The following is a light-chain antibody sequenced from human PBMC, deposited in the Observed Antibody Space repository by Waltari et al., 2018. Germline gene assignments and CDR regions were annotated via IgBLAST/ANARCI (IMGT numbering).Light chain of an antibody. V-gene: IGLV3-19*01. Sequence: SSELTQDPAVSVVLGQTVRITCQGDSLRRFYASWYQQRPGQAPILVLYGQNNRPSGIPDRFSGSTSGNTASLTITRAQAEDEGDYFCHSRDTTSTRLFGGGTRVTV. CDR1: SLRRFY. CDR3: HSRDTTSTRL. CDR2: GQN. J-gene: IGLJ2*01.